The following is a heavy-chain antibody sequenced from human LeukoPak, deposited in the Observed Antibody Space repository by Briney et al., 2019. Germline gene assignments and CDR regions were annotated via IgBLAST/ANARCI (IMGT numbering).Heavy chain of an antibody. J-gene: IGHJ4*02. CDR3: ARDLGDDYDILTGYYDY. D-gene: IGHD3-9*01. Sequence: GGSLRLSCAASGFTFSSYWMSWVRQAPGKGLEWVANIKQDGSEKYYVDSVKGRFTISRDNAKNSLYLQMNSLRGEDTAVYYCARDLGDDYDILTGYYDYWGQGTLVTVSS. V-gene: IGHV3-7*01. CDR2: IKQDGSEK. CDR1: GFTFSSYW.